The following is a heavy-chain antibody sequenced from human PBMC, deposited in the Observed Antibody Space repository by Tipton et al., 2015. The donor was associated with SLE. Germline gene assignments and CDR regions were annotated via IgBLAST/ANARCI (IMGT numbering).Heavy chain of an antibody. D-gene: IGHD6-19*01. CDR2: IRSKAYGGTT. J-gene: IGHJ2*01. V-gene: IGHV3-49*04. CDR1: GFTFGDYA. Sequence: SLRLSCTASGFTFGDYAMSWVRQAPGKGLEWVGFIRSKAYGGTTEYAASVKGRFTISRDDSKSIAYLQMNSLKTEDTAVYYCTRVGYSSVWSDLWGRGTLFTVSS. CDR3: TRVGYSSVWSDL.